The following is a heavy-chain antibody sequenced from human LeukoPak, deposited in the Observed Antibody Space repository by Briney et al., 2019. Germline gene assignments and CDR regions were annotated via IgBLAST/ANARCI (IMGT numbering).Heavy chain of an antibody. J-gene: IGHJ5*01. D-gene: IGHD3-16*01. V-gene: IGHV3-53*01. Sequence: GGSLRLSCGVSGFTVSDTHMSWVRQAPGEGLEWVSAMYTGGTTYYADSVTGRFTVSRDTSRNTLFLHMNSLRAEDTAVYYCAKDDATSGGGLASWGQGTLVIVSS. CDR1: GFTVSDTH. CDR2: MYTGGTT. CDR3: AKDDATSGGGLAS.